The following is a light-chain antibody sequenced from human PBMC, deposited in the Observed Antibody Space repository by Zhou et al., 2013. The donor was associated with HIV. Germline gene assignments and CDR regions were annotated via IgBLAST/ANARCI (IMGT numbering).Light chain of an antibody. CDR3: MQGTHHWT. J-gene: IGKJ1*01. CDR1: QSLLHSDGNTY. CDR2: QAS. Sequence: DVVMTQKSPLSLPVTLGQPASISCRSSQSLLHSDGNTYLNWFQQRPGQSPRRLIYQASHRDSGVPDRFSASGSGTDFTLRISRVEAEDVAVYYCMQGTHHWTFGQGTKVEIK. V-gene: IGKV2-30*02.